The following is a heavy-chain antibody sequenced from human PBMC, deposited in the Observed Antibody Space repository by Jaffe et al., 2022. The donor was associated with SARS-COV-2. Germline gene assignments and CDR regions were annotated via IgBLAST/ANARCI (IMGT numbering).Heavy chain of an antibody. CDR1: GFTFSTYA. J-gene: IGHJ4*02. CDR3: ARWGSTSCYDY. CDR2: ISTSGGGT. V-gene: IGHV3-64*01. Sequence: EVQLVESGGGLVQPGGSLRLSCAASGFTFSTYAMHWVRQAPGKGLEYVSAISTSGGGTYYANSVKGRFTISRDNSKNTLYLQMGSLRAEDMAVYYCARWGSTSCYDYWGQGTLVAVSS. D-gene: IGHD2-2*01.